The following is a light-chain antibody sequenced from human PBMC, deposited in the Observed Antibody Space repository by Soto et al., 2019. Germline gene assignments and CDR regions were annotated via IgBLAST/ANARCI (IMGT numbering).Light chain of an antibody. CDR2: GAS. J-gene: IGKJ4*01. CDR3: QQYGSSPFT. CDR1: QSVSSSY. V-gene: IGKV3-20*01. Sequence: EIELTQSPGTLSFSPDERATLSCRASQSVSSSYLAWYQQKPGQAPRLLIYGASSRATGIPDRFSGSGSGTDFTLTISRLEPEDFAVYYCQQYGSSPFTFCGGTKVDIK.